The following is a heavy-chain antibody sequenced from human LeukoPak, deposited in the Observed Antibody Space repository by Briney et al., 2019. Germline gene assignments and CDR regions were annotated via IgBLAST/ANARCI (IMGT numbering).Heavy chain of an antibody. CDR1: GFTFDDYS. J-gene: IGHJ4*02. CDR3: AKDMSSYGSGSSYNPWGPFDS. V-gene: IGHV3-9*01. D-gene: IGHD3-10*01. CDR2: IAWNSGNT. Sequence: PGGSLRLSCAASGFTFDDYSMHWVPQAPGKGLEWVSGIAWNSGNTGYADSVKGRFTISRDNAENSLYLQMNSLRAEDTALYYCAKDMSSYGSGSSYNPWGPFDSWGQGTLVTVSS.